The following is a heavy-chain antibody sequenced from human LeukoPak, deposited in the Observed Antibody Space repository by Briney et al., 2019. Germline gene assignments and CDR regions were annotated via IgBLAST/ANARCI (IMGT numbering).Heavy chain of an antibody. Sequence: GGSLRLSCAASGFSDSNTYMSWVRQAPGKGLEWVSIIYSGGNTYYADSVKGRFTISRDNSRNTLYLQMNRLRPEDTAVYYCARGTVTAPDYWGQGTLVTVSS. V-gene: IGHV3-53*01. J-gene: IGHJ4*02. CDR2: IYSGGNT. D-gene: IGHD2-21*02. CDR3: ARGTVTAPDY. CDR1: GFSDSNTY.